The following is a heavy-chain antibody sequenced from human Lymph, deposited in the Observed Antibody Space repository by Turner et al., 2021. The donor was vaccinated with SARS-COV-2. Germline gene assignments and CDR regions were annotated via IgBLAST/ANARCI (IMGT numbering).Heavy chain of an antibody. Sequence: QVQLVQSGAAVKKPGASVKVSCKAHGYTFTGAYMHWVRQAPGQGLEWMGWINPNSGGTNYAQKFQGRVTMTRDTSISTAYMELSRLRSDDTAVYYCARDVERYNDFWSGYSGGYGLDVWGQGTTVTVSS. CDR3: ARDVERYNDFWSGYSGGYGLDV. V-gene: IGHV1-2*02. CDR1: GYTFTGAY. D-gene: IGHD3-3*01. J-gene: IGHJ6*02. CDR2: INPNSGGT.